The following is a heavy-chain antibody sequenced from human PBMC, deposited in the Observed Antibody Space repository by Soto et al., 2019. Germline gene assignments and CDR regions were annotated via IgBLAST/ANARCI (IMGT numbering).Heavy chain of an antibody. D-gene: IGHD4-17*01. V-gene: IGHV1-69*01. CDR1: GGTFSSYA. CDR3: ARALPDYGDSLRAFDI. CDR2: IIPIFGTA. J-gene: IGHJ3*02. Sequence: QVQLVQSGAEVKKPGSSVKVSCKASGGTFSSYAISWVRQAPGQGLEWMGGIIPIFGTANYAQKFQGRVSITADESTSTAYMELSSLRSEDTAVYYCARALPDYGDSLRAFDIWGQGTMVTVSS.